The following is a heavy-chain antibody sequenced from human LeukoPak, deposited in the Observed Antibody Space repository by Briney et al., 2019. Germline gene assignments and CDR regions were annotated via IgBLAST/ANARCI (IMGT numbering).Heavy chain of an antibody. CDR1: RLTFSSYW. Sequence: GGSLRLSCAASRLTFSSYWMSWVRQTPGKGLEWVANINQDGSEKYYVDSVKGRFTISRDNAKNSLYLQMNSLRAEDTAVYYCARDLRPYSSSWDYWGQGTLVTVSS. V-gene: IGHV3-7*05. J-gene: IGHJ4*02. D-gene: IGHD6-13*01. CDR3: ARDLRPYSSSWDY. CDR2: INQDGSEK.